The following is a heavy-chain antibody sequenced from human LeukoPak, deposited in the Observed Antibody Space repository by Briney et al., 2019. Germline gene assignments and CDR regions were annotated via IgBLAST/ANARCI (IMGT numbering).Heavy chain of an antibody. J-gene: IGHJ4*02. CDR1: GASFSSYY. CDR2: IYYSGST. V-gene: IGHV4-59*01. CDR3: ARDRFTMVRGVLYFDY. D-gene: IGHD3-10*01. Sequence: SETLSLTCAVHGASFSSYYWSWIRQPPGKGLEWIGYIYYSGSTNYNPSLKSRVTISVDTSKNQFSLKLSSVTAADTAVYYCARDRFTMVRGVLYFDYWGQGTLVTVSS.